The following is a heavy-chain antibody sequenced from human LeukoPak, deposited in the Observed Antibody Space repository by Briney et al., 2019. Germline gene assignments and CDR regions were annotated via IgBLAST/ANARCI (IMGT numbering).Heavy chain of an antibody. CDR3: ARDRVTTNWFDP. D-gene: IGHD4-11*01. Sequence: SSQTLSLTCTVSGGSISCGGYYWSWIRQHPGKGLEGIGYIYYCGRAYYNPPLKSRVTISVDTSKNQFSLKLSSVTAADTAVYYCARDRVTTNWFDPWGQGTLVTVSS. J-gene: IGHJ5*02. CDR2: IYYCGRA. V-gene: IGHV4-31*03. CDR1: GGSISCGGYY.